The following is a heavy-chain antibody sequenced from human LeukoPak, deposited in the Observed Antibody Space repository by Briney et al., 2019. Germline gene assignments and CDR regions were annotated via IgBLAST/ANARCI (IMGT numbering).Heavy chain of an antibody. CDR2: INHSGST. Sequence: SETLSLTCTVSGYSISSGYYWGWIRQPPGKGLEWIGEINHSGSTNYNPSLKSRVTISVDTSKNQFSLKLSSVTAADTAVYYCARVGATIYYYYYFYMDVWGKGTTVTVSS. D-gene: IGHD1-26*01. V-gene: IGHV4-38-2*02. CDR3: ARVGATIYYYYYFYMDV. CDR1: GYSISSGYY. J-gene: IGHJ6*03.